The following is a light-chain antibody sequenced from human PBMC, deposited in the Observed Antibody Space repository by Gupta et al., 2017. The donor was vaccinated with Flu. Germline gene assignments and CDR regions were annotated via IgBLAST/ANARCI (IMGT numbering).Light chain of an antibody. CDR2: GVS. J-gene: IGKJ1*01. CDR3: QHYDNSVWT. Sequence: EIALTQSPGTLSLSPGERATLPCRANQSVTSDSLVWFQQKPGQAPRLLIYGVSSRATGIPDRFSGSGSGTDFTLTISRLEPEDFAAYYCQHYDNSVWTFGQGTKVEVK. V-gene: IGKV3-20*01. CDR1: QSVTSDS.